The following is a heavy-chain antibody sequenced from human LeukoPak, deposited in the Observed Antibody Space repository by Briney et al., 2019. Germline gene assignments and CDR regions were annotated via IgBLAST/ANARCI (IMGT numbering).Heavy chain of an antibody. D-gene: IGHD6-13*01. Sequence: GGSLRLSCAASAFTFSSHWMHWVRHAPGKGLVWVSRINGDGSNTTYADSVKGRFTISRDNAKNTLHVQMNSLRAEDTAVYHCARPKSWYCTDAFDIWGQGTMVSVS. CDR2: INGDGSNT. J-gene: IGHJ3*02. V-gene: IGHV3-74*03. CDR3: ARPKSWYCTDAFDI. CDR1: AFTFSSHW.